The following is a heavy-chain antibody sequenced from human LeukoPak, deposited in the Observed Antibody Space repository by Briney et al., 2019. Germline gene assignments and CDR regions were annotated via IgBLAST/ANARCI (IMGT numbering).Heavy chain of an antibody. CDR1: GGSFSGYY. J-gene: IGHJ6*02. CDR3: ARGWSIAVAGWSGYYYYYGMDV. V-gene: IGHV4-34*01. CDR2: INHSGST. Sequence: SETLSLTCAVYGGSFSGYYWSWIRQPPGKGLEWIGEINHSGSTNYNPSLKSRVTISVDTSKNQFSLKLSSVTAADTAVYYCARGWSIAVAGWSGYYYYYGMDVWGQGTTVTVSS. D-gene: IGHD6-19*01.